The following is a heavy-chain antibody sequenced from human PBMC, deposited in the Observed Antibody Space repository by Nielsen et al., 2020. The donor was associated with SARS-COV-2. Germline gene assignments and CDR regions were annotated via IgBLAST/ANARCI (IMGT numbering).Heavy chain of an antibody. J-gene: IGHJ6*03. V-gene: IGHV3-23*01. CDR1: GFTFSNYA. D-gene: IGHD4-11*01. Sequence: GGSLRLSCAASGFTFSNYAMNWVRQAPGKGLEWLSGISASGDSTYYADSVKGRFTISRDNSKNTLYLQMNSLRAEDTAIYSCAKEVGTTIKGYYYYYMDVWGKGTTVTVSS. CDR2: ISASGDST. CDR3: AKEVGTTIKGYYYYYMDV.